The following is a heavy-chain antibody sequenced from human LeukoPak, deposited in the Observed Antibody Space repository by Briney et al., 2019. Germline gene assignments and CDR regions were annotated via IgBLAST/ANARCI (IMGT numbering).Heavy chain of an antibody. CDR3: AKGGPGSHSYYFDY. CDR2: IRYDGSNK. J-gene: IGHJ4*02. CDR1: GFTFSSYG. D-gene: IGHD3-10*01. Sequence: GGSLRLSCAASGFTFSSYGMHWVRQAPGKGLEWVAFIRYDGSNKYYADSVKGRFTISRDNSKNTLYLQMNSLRAEDTAVYYCAKGGPGSHSYYFDYWGQGTLVTVSS. V-gene: IGHV3-30*02.